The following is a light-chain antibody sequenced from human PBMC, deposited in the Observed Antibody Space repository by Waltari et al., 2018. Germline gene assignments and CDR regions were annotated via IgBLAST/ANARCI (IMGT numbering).Light chain of an antibody. V-gene: IGLV2-14*02. CDR1: SSDVGSYNL. Sequence: QSALTQPASVSGPPGQSITISCTGISSDVGSYNLVSWYQQHPGKAPKLIIYEARKRPSGVSSRFSGSKSGNTASLTISGLQAEDEGDYYCCSYTNTHVVFGGGTKLTVL. CDR2: EAR. J-gene: IGLJ2*01. CDR3: CSYTNTHVV.